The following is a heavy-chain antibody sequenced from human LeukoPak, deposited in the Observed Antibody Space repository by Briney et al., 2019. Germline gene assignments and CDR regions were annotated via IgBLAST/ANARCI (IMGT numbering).Heavy chain of an antibody. J-gene: IGHJ4*02. Sequence: SETLSLTCAVYGGSLRGYYWSWIRQPPGKGLEWMGEINHSGSTNYNPSLKSRVTISVDTSKNQFSLKLSSVTAADTAVYYCASTQKYCSSTSCHYSWGQGTLVTVSS. CDR3: ASTQKYCSSTSCHYS. D-gene: IGHD2-2*01. V-gene: IGHV4-34*01. CDR2: INHSGST. CDR1: GGSLRGYY.